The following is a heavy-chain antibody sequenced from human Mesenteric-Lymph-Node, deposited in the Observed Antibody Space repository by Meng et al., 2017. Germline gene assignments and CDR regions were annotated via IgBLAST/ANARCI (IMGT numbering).Heavy chain of an antibody. CDR2: IIPIFGTA. Sequence: SVKVSCKASGGTFSSYAISWVRQAPGQGREWMGGIIPIFGTANYAQKFQGRVTITADKSTSTAYMELSSLRSEDTAVYYCARDSGYGGGRIERGYWGQGTLVTVSS. D-gene: IGHD1-26*01. CDR1: GGTFSSYA. CDR3: ARDSGYGGGRIERGY. V-gene: IGHV1-69*06. J-gene: IGHJ4*02.